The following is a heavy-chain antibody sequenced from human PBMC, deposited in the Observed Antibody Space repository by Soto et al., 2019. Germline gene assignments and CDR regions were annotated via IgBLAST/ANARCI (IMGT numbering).Heavy chain of an antibody. D-gene: IGHD2-15*01. V-gene: IGHV4-34*12. Sequence: SETLSLTCAVYGGSFSGYYWSWIRQPPGKGLEWIGSMLYSGLTYYNPSLKSRVTLSVDTSKNQFSVRLNSVTASDTAVYYCAPLSVSLSGPYGIHVWGQGTTVTVSS. J-gene: IGHJ6*02. CDR3: APLSVSLSGPYGIHV. CDR1: GGSFSGYY. CDR2: MLYSGLT.